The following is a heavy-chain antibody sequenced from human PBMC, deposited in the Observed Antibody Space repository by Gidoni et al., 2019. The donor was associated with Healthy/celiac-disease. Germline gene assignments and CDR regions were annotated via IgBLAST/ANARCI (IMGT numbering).Heavy chain of an antibody. V-gene: IGHV3-9*01. J-gene: IGHJ4*02. Sequence: EVPLVESGGGLVQPGRSLRLSCAASGFTFDDYAMHWVRQAPGKGLEWVSGISWNSGSIGYADSVKGRFTISRDNAKNSLYLQMNSLRAEDTALYYCAKDWGNWNYLDYWGQGTLVTVSS. CDR1: GFTFDDYA. CDR3: AKDWGNWNYLDY. CDR2: ISWNSGSI. D-gene: IGHD1-20*01.